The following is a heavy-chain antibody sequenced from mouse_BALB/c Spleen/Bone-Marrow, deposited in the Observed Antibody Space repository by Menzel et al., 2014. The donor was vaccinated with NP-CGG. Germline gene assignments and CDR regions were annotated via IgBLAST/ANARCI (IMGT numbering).Heavy chain of an antibody. D-gene: IGHD2-1*01. CDR1: GYTFTDYV. V-gene: IGHV1-77*01. CDR2: IYPGSGST. CDR3: ARLDGNYRYAMDY. Sequence: QVQLKQSGPELVKPGASVKMSCKASGYTFTDYVITRVKQRTGQGLEWIGEIYPGSGSTYYNEKFKGKATLTADKSSNTAYMQLGSLTSEGSAVYFCARLDGNYRYAMDYWCQGTSVTDSS. J-gene: IGHJ4*01.